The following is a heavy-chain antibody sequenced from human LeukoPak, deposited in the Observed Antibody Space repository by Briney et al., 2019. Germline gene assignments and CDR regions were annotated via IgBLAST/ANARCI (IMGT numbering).Heavy chain of an antibody. CDR1: GGSISSYY. CDR2: INHSGST. D-gene: IGHD3-10*01. J-gene: IGHJ4*02. Sequence: SETLSLTCTVSGGSISSYYWSWIRQPPGKGLEWIGEINHSGSTNYNPSLKSRVTISVDTSKNQFSLKLSSVTAADTAVYYCARVEDYGSGSLKDDWGQGTLVTVSS. V-gene: IGHV4-34*01. CDR3: ARVEDYGSGSLKDD.